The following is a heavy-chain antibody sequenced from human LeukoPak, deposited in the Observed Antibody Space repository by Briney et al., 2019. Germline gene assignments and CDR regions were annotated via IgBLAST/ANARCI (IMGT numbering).Heavy chain of an antibody. J-gene: IGHJ4*02. V-gene: IGHV1-24*01. D-gene: IGHD1-26*01. CDR2: FDPEDGET. CDR3: ATFSGSYLVVDY. CDR1: GYTLAELS. Sequence: ASVKVSCKVSGYTLAELSMHWVRQAPGKGLEWMGGFDPEDGETIYAQKFQGRVTMTEDTSTDTAYMELSSLRSEDTAVYYCATFSGSYLVVDYWGQGTLVTVSS.